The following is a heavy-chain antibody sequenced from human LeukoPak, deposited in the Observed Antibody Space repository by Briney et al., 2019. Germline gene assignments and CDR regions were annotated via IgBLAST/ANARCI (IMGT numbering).Heavy chain of an antibody. CDR1: GGSISSYY. D-gene: IGHD6-19*01. J-gene: IGHJ4*02. Sequence: SETLSLTCTVSGGSISSYYWSWIRQPPGKGLEWIGYIYYSGSTNYNPSLKSRVTISVDTSKNQFSLKLSSVTAADTAVYYCARGVGGWYDYWGQGTLVTVSS. CDR2: IYYSGST. V-gene: IGHV4-59*01. CDR3: ARGVGGWYDY.